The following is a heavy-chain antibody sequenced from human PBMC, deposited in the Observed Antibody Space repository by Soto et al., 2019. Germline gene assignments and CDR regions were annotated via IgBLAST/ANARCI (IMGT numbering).Heavy chain of an antibody. CDR2: IYYSGST. D-gene: IGHD2-15*01. CDR1: GGSISSSSYY. V-gene: IGHV4-39*01. Sequence: SETLSLTCTVSGGSISSSSYYWGWIRQPPGKGLEWIGSIYYSGSTYYNPSLKSRVTISVDTSKNQFSLKLSSVTAADTAVYYCARRVVVAATAYYYYGMDVWGQGTTVTVSS. J-gene: IGHJ6*02. CDR3: ARRVVVAATAYYYYGMDV.